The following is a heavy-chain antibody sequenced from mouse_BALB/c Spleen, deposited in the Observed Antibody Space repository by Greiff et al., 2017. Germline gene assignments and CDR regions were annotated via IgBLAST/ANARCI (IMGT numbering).Heavy chain of an antibody. D-gene: IGHD2-14*01. J-gene: IGHJ2*01. CDR1: GYTFTDYE. Sequence: VQLQQSGAELVRPGASVTLSCKASGYTFTDYEMHWVKQTPVHGLEWIGAIDPETGGTAYNQKFKGKATLTADKSSSTAYMHLNSLTSEDSAVYYCARYSLYYRADYWGQGTTLTVSS. V-gene: IGHV1-15*01. CDR2: IDPETGGT. CDR3: ARYSLYYRADY.